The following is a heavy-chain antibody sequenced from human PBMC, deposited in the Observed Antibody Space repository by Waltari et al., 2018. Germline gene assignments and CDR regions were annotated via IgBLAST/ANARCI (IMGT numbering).Heavy chain of an antibody. Sequence: VKLRQSGPELVKSSETLSLTCSVSGGSIDSYDWTWIRQSPGKGLEWIGYISYTGTTTYTPSLERRVAIAVDTSKNQLSLKRTSVTAADTAVYFCARRILHAAGSRGITDNYSMDVWGQGATVSVSS. CDR1: GGSIDSYD. D-gene: IGHD3-10*01. V-gene: IGHV4-59*01. J-gene: IGHJ6*02. CDR3: ARRILHAAGSRGITDNYSMDV. CDR2: ISYTGTT.